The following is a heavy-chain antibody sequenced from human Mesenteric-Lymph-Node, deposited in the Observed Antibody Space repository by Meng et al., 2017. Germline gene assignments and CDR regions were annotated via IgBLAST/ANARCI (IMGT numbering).Heavy chain of an antibody. CDR2: IDSGGGYT. CDR3: ARSLDTSGHAYFDY. J-gene: IGHJ4*02. V-gene: IGHV1-46*01. CDR1: GYTFTSYY. D-gene: IGHD3-22*01. Sequence: QVQLVQSGAEVKKPGASVRVSCKASGYTFTSYYIYWVRQAPGQGLEWMGIIDSGGGYTSYAQKFRGRVTMTRDTSTNTVYMELCSLRFEDTAVFYCARSLDTSGHAYFDYWGQGTLVTVSS.